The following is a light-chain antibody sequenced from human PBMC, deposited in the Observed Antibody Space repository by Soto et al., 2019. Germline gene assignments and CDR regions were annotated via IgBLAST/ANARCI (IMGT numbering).Light chain of an antibody. CDR3: QQYGSSGT. Sequence: EIVLTQSPGTLSLSPGERATLSCRASQSVSSSYLAWYKQKPGQAPRFLIYGASSRATGIPDRFSGSGSGTDFTLTIKRLEPEDFAVYYCQQYGSSGTFGQGTKVDIK. J-gene: IGKJ1*01. CDR2: GAS. V-gene: IGKV3-20*01. CDR1: QSVSSSY.